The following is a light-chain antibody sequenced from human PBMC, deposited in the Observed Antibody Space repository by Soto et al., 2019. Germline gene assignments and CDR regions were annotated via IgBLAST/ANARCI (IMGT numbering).Light chain of an antibody. V-gene: IGLV2-14*01. J-gene: IGLJ2*01. CDR1: SSDVGGYNF. CDR2: EVT. CDR3: CSYTSSTTLL. Sequence: QSVLTQPASVSGSPGQSITIPCTGTSSDVGGYNFVSWYQQHPGKAPKVIICEVTNRPSGVSNRFSASKSGNTASLTISGLQAEDEADYYCCSYTSSTTLLFGGGTKVTVL.